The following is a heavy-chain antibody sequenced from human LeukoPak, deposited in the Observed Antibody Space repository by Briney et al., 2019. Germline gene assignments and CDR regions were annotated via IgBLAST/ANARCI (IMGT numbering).Heavy chain of an antibody. J-gene: IGHJ4*02. CDR3: ARVEMATMELDY. CDR2: IYYSGST. D-gene: IGHD5-24*01. Sequence: SETLSLTCTVSGGSISSGGYYWSWFRQHPGKGLEWIGYIYYSGSTYYNPSLKSRVTISVDTSKNQFSLKLSSVTAADTAVYYCARVEMATMELDYWGQGTLVTVSS. CDR1: GGSISSGGYY. V-gene: IGHV4-31*03.